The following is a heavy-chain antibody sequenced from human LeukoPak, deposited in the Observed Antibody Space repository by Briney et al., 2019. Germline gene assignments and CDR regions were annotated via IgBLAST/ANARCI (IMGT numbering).Heavy chain of an antibody. CDR2: ISAYNGNT. Sequence: ASVKVSCKASGYTFTSYGISWVRQAPGQGLEWMGWISAYNGNTNYAQKLQGRVTMTTDTSTSTAYMELRSLRSDDTAVYYCARDHDSSGYYPIIDYWGQGTLVTVSS. CDR3: ARDHDSSGYYPIIDY. D-gene: IGHD3-22*01. V-gene: IGHV1-18*01. CDR1: GYTFTSYG. J-gene: IGHJ4*02.